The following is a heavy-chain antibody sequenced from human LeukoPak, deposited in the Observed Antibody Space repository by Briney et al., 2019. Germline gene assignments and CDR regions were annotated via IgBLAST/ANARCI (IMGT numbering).Heavy chain of an antibody. V-gene: IGHV3-21*01. CDR1: GFTFSSYS. J-gene: IGHJ6*02. Sequence: PGGSLRLSCAASGFTFSSYSMNWVRQAPGKGLEWVSSISSSSSYIYYADSVKGRFTISRDNAKNSPYLQMNSLRAEDTAVYYCALHPPEGMDVWGQGTTVTVSS. CDR3: ALHPPEGMDV. CDR2: ISSSSSYI.